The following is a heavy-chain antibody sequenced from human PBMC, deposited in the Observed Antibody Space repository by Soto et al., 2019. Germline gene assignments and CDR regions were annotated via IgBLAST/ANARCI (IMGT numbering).Heavy chain of an antibody. CDR2: INQGGTT. V-gene: IGHV4-34*01. CDR1: GGSFSGHY. D-gene: IGHD6-13*01. J-gene: IGHJ4*02. CDR3: ARGVTGYSSSWYAY. Sequence: PSETLSLTCAVYGGSFSGHYWSWIGQPPGKGLEWIGEINQGGTTNYNPSLKSRVTMSVDTSKNQFSLKLSSVTAADTAVYYCARGVTGYSSSWYAYWGQGTLATVSS.